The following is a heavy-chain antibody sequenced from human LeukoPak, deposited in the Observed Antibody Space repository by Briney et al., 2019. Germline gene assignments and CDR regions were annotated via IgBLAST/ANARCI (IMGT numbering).Heavy chain of an antibody. D-gene: IGHD2-15*01. J-gene: IGHJ3*02. CDR3: ARDQRGYCSGGSPCAFDI. Sequence: GGFLRLSCAASGFTFSSYSMNWVRQAPGKGLEWVSYISSSSTIYYADSVKGRFTISRDNAKNSLYLQMNSLRAEDTAVYYCARDQRGYCSGGSPCAFDIWGQGTMVTVSS. CDR2: ISSSSTI. V-gene: IGHV3-48*01. CDR1: GFTFSSYS.